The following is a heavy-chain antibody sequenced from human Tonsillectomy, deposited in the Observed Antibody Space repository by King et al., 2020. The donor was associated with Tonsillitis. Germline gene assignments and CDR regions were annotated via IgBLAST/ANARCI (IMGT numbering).Heavy chain of an antibody. CDR2: ISSTGSTI. V-gene: IGHV3-48*01. J-gene: IGHJ4*02. CDR3: ARDRPWATVTANY. Sequence: VQLVESGGGLVQPGGSLRLSCVASGFTFSSYSMNWVRQAPGKGLEWLSNISSTGSTIYYADSVKGRFTISRDNAKNSLYLQMNSLRAEDTAVYYCARDRPWATVTANYWGQGTLVTVSS. D-gene: IGHD4-17*01. CDR1: GFTFSSYS.